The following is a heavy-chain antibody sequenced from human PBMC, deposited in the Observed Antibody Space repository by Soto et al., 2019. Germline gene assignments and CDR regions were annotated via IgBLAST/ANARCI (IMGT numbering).Heavy chain of an antibody. V-gene: IGHV1-46*01. CDR3: AREENCSGGTCYSEYFHR. CDR2: VNPSGGST. CDR1: GYLFTAYS. J-gene: IGHJ1*01. D-gene: IGHD2-15*01. Sequence: ASVKVSCKASGYLFTAYSMHWVRLAPGQGLEWMGVVNPSGGSTKYAQNFQGRVTMTRDTSTTTIYMELSSPRSDDTAIYYCAREENCSGGTCYSEYFHRWGQGTLVT.